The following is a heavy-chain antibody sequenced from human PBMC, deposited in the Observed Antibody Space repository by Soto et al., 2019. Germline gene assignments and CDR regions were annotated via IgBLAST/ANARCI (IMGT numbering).Heavy chain of an antibody. D-gene: IGHD6-19*01. J-gene: IGHJ3*02. CDR1: GYSFTNYW. CDR2: IYPGDSDT. Sequence: GXSLKISCKGSGYSFTNYWIGWVRQMPGKGLEWMGIIYPGDSDTRYSPSFQGQVTISADTSISTAYLRWSSLKASDTAMYYCARHVGLKKKWLANDAFDIWGQGKMVTVSS. V-gene: IGHV5-51*01. CDR3: ARHVGLKKKWLANDAFDI.